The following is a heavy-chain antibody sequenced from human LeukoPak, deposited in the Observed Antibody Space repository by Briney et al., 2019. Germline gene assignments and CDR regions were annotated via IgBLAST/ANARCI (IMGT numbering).Heavy chain of an antibody. Sequence: SETLSLTCNVSGFSISTAYYWGWIRQPPGKGLEWIATIYHSGSTYYSPSLKSRVTISLDKSKNHFSLILRSVTAADTAVYYCARAEAATWLDPWGQGTLVTVSS. J-gene: IGHJ5*02. D-gene: IGHD2-15*01. CDR2: IYHSGST. CDR1: GFSISTAYY. CDR3: ARAEAATWLDP. V-gene: IGHV4-38-2*02.